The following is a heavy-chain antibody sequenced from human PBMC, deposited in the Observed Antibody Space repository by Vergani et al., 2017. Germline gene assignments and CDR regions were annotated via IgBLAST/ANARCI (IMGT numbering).Heavy chain of an antibody. V-gene: IGHV1-46*01. CDR1: GYTFTSYD. D-gene: IGHD3-3*01. J-gene: IGHJ6*02. CDR3: ARGSILRFPHRGMDV. CDR2: INPSGGST. Sequence: QVQLVQSGAEVKKPGASVKVSCKASGYTFTSYDMHWVRQAPGQGLEWMGIINPSGGSTSYAQKFQGRVTMTRDTSTRTVYMELSSLRSEDTAVYYCARGSILRFPHRGMDVWGQGTTVTVSS.